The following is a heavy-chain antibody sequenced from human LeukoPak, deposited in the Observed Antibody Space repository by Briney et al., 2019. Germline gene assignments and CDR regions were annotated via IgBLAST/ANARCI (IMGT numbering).Heavy chain of an antibody. V-gene: IGHV3-30*02. Sequence: GGSLRLSCAASGFTFSSYGMLWVRQAPGKGLEWVAFIRYDGSNKYYADSVKGRFTISRDNSKNTLYLQMNSLRAEDTAVYYCAKSQATVVTPPSRYYYYMDVWGKGTTVTVSS. CDR1: GFTFSSYG. CDR2: IRYDGSNK. D-gene: IGHD4-23*01. CDR3: AKSQATVVTPPSRYYYYMDV. J-gene: IGHJ6*03.